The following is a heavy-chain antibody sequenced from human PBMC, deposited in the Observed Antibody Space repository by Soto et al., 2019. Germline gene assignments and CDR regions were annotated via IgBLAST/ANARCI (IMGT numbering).Heavy chain of an antibody. D-gene: IGHD2-2*01. CDR1: GGSISSYY. CDR3: ARVGGGCSSTSCYSYYYYYGMDV. J-gene: IGHJ6*02. Sequence: KSSETLSLTCTVSGGSISSYYWSWIRQPPGKGLEWVGYIFYSGTTNYNPSLKSRVTISLDTSKNQFSLKLSSVTAADTAVYYCARVGGGCSSTSCYSYYYYYGMDVWGQGTTVTVSS. CDR2: IFYSGTT. V-gene: IGHV4-59*01.